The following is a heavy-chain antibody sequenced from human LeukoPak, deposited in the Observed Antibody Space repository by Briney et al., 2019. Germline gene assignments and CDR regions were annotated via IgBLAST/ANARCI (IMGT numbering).Heavy chain of an antibody. CDR3: ASGDYVWGILVPYYLDY. Sequence: GGSLRLSCAASGFTFSDYYMSWIRQAPGKGLEWVSYISSSGSTIYYADSVKGRFTISRDNAKNSLYLQMNSLRPDDTAVYYCASGDYVWGILVPYYLDYWGQGTLVTVSS. J-gene: IGHJ4*02. CDR2: ISSSGSTI. CDR1: GFTFSDYY. D-gene: IGHD3-16*01. V-gene: IGHV3-11*01.